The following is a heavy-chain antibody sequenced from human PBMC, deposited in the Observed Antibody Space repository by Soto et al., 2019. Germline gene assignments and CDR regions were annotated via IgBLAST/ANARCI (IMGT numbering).Heavy chain of an antibody. CDR2: IIPIFGTA. CDR3: ASSPSGSGYPRYKWFDP. Sequence: QVQLVQSGAEVKKPGSSVKVSCKASGGTFSSYTITWVRQAPGQGLEWMGGIIPIFGTANYAQKFQGRVTITADESTSTAYMELNSRKSEDTAVCYCASSPSGSGYPRYKWFDPWGQGTLVTVSS. V-gene: IGHV1-69*12. J-gene: IGHJ5*02. CDR1: GGTFSSYT. D-gene: IGHD3-22*01.